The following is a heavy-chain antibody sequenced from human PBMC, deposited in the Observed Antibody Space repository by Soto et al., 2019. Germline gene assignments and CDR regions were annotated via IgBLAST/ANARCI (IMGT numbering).Heavy chain of an antibody. CDR2: ISGSGGST. Sequence: EVQLLESGGGLVQPGGSLRLSCAASGFTFSSYAMSWVRQAPGKGLEWVSAISGSGGSTYYADSVKGRFTISRDNSKNTLYLQMNSLRAEDTAVYYCAKRGDDFTVLMVYAINFDYWGQGTLVTVSS. J-gene: IGHJ4*02. CDR3: AKRGDDFTVLMVYAINFDY. D-gene: IGHD2-8*01. V-gene: IGHV3-23*01. CDR1: GFTFSSYA.